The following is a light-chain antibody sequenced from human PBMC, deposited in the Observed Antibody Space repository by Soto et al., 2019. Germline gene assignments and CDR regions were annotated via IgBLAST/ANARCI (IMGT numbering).Light chain of an antibody. CDR3: QQYNNWPIT. CDR1: QSVSSY. V-gene: IGKV3-15*01. J-gene: IGKJ5*01. Sequence: EILLTQSPATLSLSPWERATLSCMASQSVSSYLAWYQQKPGQAPSLLIYGAYTRATGTPARFSGSGSQTQFTLRIRSVQSEDFAFYYCQQYNNWPITFGQGTRLEIK. CDR2: GAY.